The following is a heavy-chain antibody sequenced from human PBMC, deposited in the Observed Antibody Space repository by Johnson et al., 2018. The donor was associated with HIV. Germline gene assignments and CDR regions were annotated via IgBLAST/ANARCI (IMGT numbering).Heavy chain of an antibody. CDR3: ARSKDCSGGSCPDGVDI. V-gene: IGHV3-13*01. CDR2: IGTAGDT. D-gene: IGHD2-15*01. J-gene: IGHJ3*02. CDR1: GFTFSSYA. Sequence: VLLVESGGGVVQPGRSLRLSCAASGFTFSSYAMHWVRQATGKGLEWVSAIGTAGDTYYPGSVKGRFTISRDTSKNTLYLQMNSLRAEDTAVYYCARSKDCSGGSCPDGVDIWGQGTMVIVSS.